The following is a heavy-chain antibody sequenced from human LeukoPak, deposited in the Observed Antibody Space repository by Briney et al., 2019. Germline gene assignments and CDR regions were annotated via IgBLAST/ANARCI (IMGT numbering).Heavy chain of an antibody. CDR2: INPNSGGT. CDR3: ARGGGYDILTGYSPDAFDI. Sequence: ASVKVSCKASGYTFTGYYMHWVRQAPGQGLEWMGRINPNSGGTNYAQKFQGRVTMTRDTSIITAYMELSRLRSDDTAVYYCARGGGYDILTGYSPDAFDIWGQGTMVTVSS. D-gene: IGHD3-9*01. CDR1: GYTFTGYY. J-gene: IGHJ3*02. V-gene: IGHV1-2*06.